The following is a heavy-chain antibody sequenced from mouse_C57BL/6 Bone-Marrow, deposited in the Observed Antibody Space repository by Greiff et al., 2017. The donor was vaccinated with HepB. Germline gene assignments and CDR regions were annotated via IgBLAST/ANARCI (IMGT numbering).Heavy chain of an antibody. CDR1: GYSFTGYY. CDR3: ARIQFYYAMDY. CDR2: INPSTGGT. J-gene: IGHJ4*01. V-gene: IGHV1-42*01. Sequence: EVKLMESGPELVKPGASVKISCKASGYSFTGYYMNWVKQSPEKSLEWIGEINPSTGGTTYNQKFKAKATLTVDKSSSTAYMQLKSLTSEDSAVYYCARIQFYYAMDYWGQGTSVTVSS.